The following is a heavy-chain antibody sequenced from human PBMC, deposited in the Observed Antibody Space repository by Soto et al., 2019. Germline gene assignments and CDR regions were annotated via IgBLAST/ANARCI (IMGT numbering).Heavy chain of an antibody. Sequence: SQTLSLTCAISGDSVSSNSAAWNWIRQSPSRGLEWLGRTYYRSKWYNDYAVSVKSRITINPETSKNQFSLQLNSVTPEDTAVYYCARGQLRFLEWSLTYYYYGMDVWGQGTTVTVSS. CDR2: TYYRSKWYN. D-gene: IGHD3-3*01. J-gene: IGHJ6*02. V-gene: IGHV6-1*01. CDR1: GDSVSSNSAA. CDR3: ARGQLRFLEWSLTYYYYGMDV.